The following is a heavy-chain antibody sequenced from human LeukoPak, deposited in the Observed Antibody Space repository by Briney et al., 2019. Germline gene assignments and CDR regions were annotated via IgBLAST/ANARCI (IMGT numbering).Heavy chain of an antibody. Sequence: SETLSLTCTVSGGSISSSSYYWGWIRQPPGKGLEWIGSIYYSGSTYYNPSLKSRVTISVDTSKNQFSLKLSSVTAADTAVYYCARRGRLAAPNWFDPWGQGTLVTVSS. J-gene: IGHJ5*02. CDR3: ARRGRLAAPNWFDP. D-gene: IGHD6-13*01. CDR1: GGSISSSSYY. CDR2: IYYSGST. V-gene: IGHV4-39*07.